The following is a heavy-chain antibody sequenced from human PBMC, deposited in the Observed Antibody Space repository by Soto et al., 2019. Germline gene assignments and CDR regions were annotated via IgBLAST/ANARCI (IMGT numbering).Heavy chain of an antibody. CDR3: ARDFAAFVGSYSYFDY. D-gene: IGHD1-26*01. V-gene: IGHV1-18*04. J-gene: IGHJ4*02. CDR2: ISADNGNT. Sequence: QVQLVQSGAEVKKPGASVKVSCKASGYTFTSYGISWVRQAPGQGLEWMGWISADNGNTNYAQKLQGRVTMTTDTPTSTADMGLRGLRSDDTAVYYCARDFAAFVGSYSYFDYWGQGTLVTVSS. CDR1: GYTFTSYG.